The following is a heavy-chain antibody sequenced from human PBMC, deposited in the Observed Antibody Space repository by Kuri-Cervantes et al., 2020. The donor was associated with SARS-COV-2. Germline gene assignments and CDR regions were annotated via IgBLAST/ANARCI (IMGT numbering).Heavy chain of an antibody. V-gene: IGHV3-48*04. CDR3: ARTSGPMDV. D-gene: IGHD3-3*01. CDR2: ISSSSRTI. J-gene: IGHJ6*02. Sequence: GESLRLSCAASGFTFSNYAMTWVRQAPGKGLEWVSYISSSSRTIYYADSVKGRFSISRDNAKNSLFLQISSLRAEDTAVYYCARTSGPMDVWGQGTTVTVSS. CDR1: GFTFSNYA.